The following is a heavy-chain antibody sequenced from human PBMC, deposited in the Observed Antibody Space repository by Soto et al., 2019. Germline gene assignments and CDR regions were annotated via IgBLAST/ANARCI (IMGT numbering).Heavy chain of an antibody. CDR3: AKEALSSSSWYGFYGMDV. CDR2: IRGSGGST. J-gene: IGHJ6*02. D-gene: IGHD6-13*01. V-gene: IGHV3-23*01. Sequence: EVQLLESGGGLVQPGGSLRLSCAASGFTFSSYAMSWVRQAPGKGLEWVSAIRGSGGSTYYADSVKGRFTISRDNSKNTLYLQMNSLRAEDTAVYYCAKEALSSSSWYGFYGMDVWGQGTTVTVSS. CDR1: GFTFSSYA.